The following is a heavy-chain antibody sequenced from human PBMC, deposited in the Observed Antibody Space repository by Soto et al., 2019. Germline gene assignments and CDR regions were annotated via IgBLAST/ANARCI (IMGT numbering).Heavy chain of an antibody. J-gene: IGHJ4*02. CDR1: GGSFSGYH. Sequence: QVQLQQWGAGLLKPSETLSLTCAVYGGSFSGYHWSWIRQPPGKGLEWIGEINHSGITNYNPSLKSRVTTSIDTSKYQFSLKLTSVTAADTAVYYCARPSDFDQWGQGTQVTVSS. CDR2: INHSGIT. V-gene: IGHV4-34*01. CDR3: ARPSDFDQ.